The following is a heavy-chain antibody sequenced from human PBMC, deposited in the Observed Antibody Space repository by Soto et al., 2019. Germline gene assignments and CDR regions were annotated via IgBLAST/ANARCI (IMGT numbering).Heavy chain of an antibody. CDR3: ASKDVPAAPFYYYGMDV. D-gene: IGHD2-2*01. CDR1: GYNFTSYA. Sequence: ASVKVSCKASGYNFTSYAMPWVRQAPGQRLEWMGWINPSGGSTSYAQKFQGRVTMTRDTSTSTVYMELSSLRSEETAVYYCASKDVPAAPFYYYGMDVWGQGTTVTVSS. CDR2: INPSGGST. J-gene: IGHJ6*02. V-gene: IGHV1-46*01.